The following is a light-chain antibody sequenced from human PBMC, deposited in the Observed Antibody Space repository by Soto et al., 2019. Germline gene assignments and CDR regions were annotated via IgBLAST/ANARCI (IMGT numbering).Light chain of an antibody. CDR1: DSDVGGYNY. CDR2: DVS. J-gene: IGLJ2*01. V-gene: IGLV2-14*03. Sequence: QSALTQPASVSGSPGQSITISCTGTDSDVGGYNYVSWYQHHPGNAPKVMIYDVSNRPSGVSNRFSGSKSGNTASLIISGLQADDEADYYCSSYTINGVGVFGGGTKLTVL. CDR3: SSYTINGVGV.